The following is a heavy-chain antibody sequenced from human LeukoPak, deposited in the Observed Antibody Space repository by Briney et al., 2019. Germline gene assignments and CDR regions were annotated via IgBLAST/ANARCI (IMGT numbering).Heavy chain of an antibody. J-gene: IGHJ4*02. CDR1: GYSISSAYY. CDR3: ARVRFAEGFFDS. CDR2: IFHTAST. V-gene: IGHV4-38-2*02. D-gene: IGHD3-10*01. Sequence: RPSETLSLTCSVSGYSISSAYYWGWVRQPPGQGLEWIGNIFHTASTYYNPSLKSRVTISLDIARQQFSLNLRSVTAADTAVYYCARVRFAEGFFDSWGQGTLVTVSS.